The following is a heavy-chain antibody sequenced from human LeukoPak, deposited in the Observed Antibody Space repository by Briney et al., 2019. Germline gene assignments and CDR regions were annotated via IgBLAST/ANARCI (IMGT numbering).Heavy chain of an antibody. Sequence: ASVKVSCKTSGYSITAFYIHWVRQAPGQGLEWMGWIHPRRGDTNYAQKFQGRVTMTRDTSISTAYLDLSSLRSDDTAVYYCARDGDYGTRSYYRGCIDSWGPGTPVTVSP. CDR3: ARDGDYGTRSYYRGCIDS. D-gene: IGHD3-10*01. CDR1: GYSITAFY. V-gene: IGHV1-2*02. J-gene: IGHJ4*02. CDR2: IHPRRGDT.